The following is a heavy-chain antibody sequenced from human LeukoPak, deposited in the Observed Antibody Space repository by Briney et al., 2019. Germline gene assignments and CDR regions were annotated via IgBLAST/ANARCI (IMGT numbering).Heavy chain of an antibody. D-gene: IGHD1-26*01. CDR1: GFTFAGYA. CDR2: IQGTDGTT. J-gene: IGHJ4*02. V-gene: IGHV3-23*01. CDR3: AKDFRHSSTADSGSDLPLDY. Sequence: GGSLRLSCAASGFTFAGYAMSWVRQAPGKGLEWVSSIQGTDGTTYYADSVKGRFTVSRDNSKNTLYLQMNSLRVGDTAVYYCAKDFRHSSTADSGSDLPLDYWGQGTLVSVSS.